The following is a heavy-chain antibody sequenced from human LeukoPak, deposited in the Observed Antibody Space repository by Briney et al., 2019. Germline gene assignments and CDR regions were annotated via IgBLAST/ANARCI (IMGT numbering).Heavy chain of an antibody. J-gene: IGHJ4*02. CDR2: INPYSGDT. D-gene: IGHD2-2*02. Sequence: ASVKVSCKASGYTFTGYHIHWVRQAPGQGLEWMGRINPYSGDTNFAQKFQGRVTMTRDTSISTAYMELSRLRSDDTAVYYCARARLGYCSSTSCYTLYFDYWGQGTLVTVSS. CDR3: ARARLGYCSSTSCYTLYFDY. CDR1: GYTFTGYH. V-gene: IGHV1-2*06.